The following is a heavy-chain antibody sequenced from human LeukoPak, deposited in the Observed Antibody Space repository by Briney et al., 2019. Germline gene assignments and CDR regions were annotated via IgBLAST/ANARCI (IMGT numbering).Heavy chain of an antibody. J-gene: IGHJ4*02. Sequence: GRSLRLACAASGFTVSSNYMSWVRQAPGKGLEWVSVIYSGGTTYYADSVKGRFTISRDNSKNTLHLQMNSLRAEDTAVYYCAKRDTNGRYYFDYWGQGALVTVSS. CDR1: GFTVSSNY. CDR3: AKRDTNGRYYFDY. CDR2: IYSGGTT. V-gene: IGHV3-66*01. D-gene: IGHD2-8*01.